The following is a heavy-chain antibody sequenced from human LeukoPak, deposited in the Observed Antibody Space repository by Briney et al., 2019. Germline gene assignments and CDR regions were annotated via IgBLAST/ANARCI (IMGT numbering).Heavy chain of an antibody. V-gene: IGHV3-11*04. D-gene: IGHD3-3*01. Sequence: GGSLRLSCAASGFTFTDHYMSWVRQAPGKGLEWVSYISSGGDIIYYADSVKGRFTISRDNAKNTLYLQMNSLRAEHTAVYYCARDYDFWSGFDAFDIWGQGTMVIVSS. J-gene: IGHJ3*02. CDR3: ARDYDFWSGFDAFDI. CDR2: ISSGGDII. CDR1: GFTFTDHY.